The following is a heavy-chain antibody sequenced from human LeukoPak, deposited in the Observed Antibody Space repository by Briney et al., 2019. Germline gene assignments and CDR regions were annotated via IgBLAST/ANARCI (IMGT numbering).Heavy chain of an antibody. J-gene: IGHJ4*02. CDR2: ISGSGGST. D-gene: IGHD2-15*01. CDR3: AKDLRRGPVDY. Sequence: GGSLRLSCAASGFTFNKYAMNWVRQAPGKGLEWVSAISGSGGSTYYADSVKGRFTISRDNSKNTLYLQMNSLRAEDTAVYYCAKDLRRGPVDYWGQGTLVTVSS. V-gene: IGHV3-23*01. CDR1: GFTFNKYA.